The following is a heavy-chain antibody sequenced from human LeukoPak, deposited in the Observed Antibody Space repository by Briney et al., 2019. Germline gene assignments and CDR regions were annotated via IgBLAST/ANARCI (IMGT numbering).Heavy chain of an antibody. D-gene: IGHD3-3*01. V-gene: IGHV3-30*03. Sequence: GGSLRLSCAASGFIFSSYGMHWVRQAPGKGLEWVAVISYDGSNEYYADSVKGRFTISRDNSKNTLYLQMNSLRAEDTAVYYCARAGGFWSGYGMDVWGQGTTVTVSS. CDR1: GFIFSSYG. CDR3: ARAGGFWSGYGMDV. CDR2: ISYDGSNE. J-gene: IGHJ6*02.